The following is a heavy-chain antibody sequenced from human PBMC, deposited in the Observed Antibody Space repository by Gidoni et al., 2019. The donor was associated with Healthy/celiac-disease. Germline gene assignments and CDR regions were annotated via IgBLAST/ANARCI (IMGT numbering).Heavy chain of an antibody. CDR1: GFTVSSNY. Sequence: EVQLVESGGGLIQPGGSLRLSCAASGFTVSSNYMSWVRQAPGKGLEWVSVIYSGGRTYYADSVKGRFTIYRDNSKNTLYLQMNSLRAEDTAVYYCARIDYGDYVVRWYFDLWGRGTLVTVSS. V-gene: IGHV3-53*01. D-gene: IGHD4-17*01. CDR3: ARIDYGDYVVRWYFDL. CDR2: IYSGGRT. J-gene: IGHJ2*01.